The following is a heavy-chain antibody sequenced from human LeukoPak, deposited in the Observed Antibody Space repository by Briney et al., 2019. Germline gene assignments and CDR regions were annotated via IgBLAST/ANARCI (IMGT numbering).Heavy chain of an antibody. V-gene: IGHV4-34*01. CDR1: GGSFSGYY. CDR2: INHSGST. Sequence: SETLSLTCAVYGGSFSGYYWSWIRQPPGKGLEWIGEINHSGSTNYNPSLKSRVTISVDTSKNQFSLKLSSVTAADTAVYYCAMERRGAFDIWGQGTVVTVSS. D-gene: IGHD1-1*01. CDR3: AMERRGAFDI. J-gene: IGHJ3*02.